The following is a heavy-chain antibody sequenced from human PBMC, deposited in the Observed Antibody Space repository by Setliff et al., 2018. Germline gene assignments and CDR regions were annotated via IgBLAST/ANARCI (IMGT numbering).Heavy chain of an antibody. J-gene: IGHJ4*02. D-gene: IGHD3-3*01. Sequence: ASVKVSCKASGYTFTSYGISWVRQAPGQGLEWMGWISAYNGNTNYEQKLQGRVTMTTDTSTSTAYMELRSLRSDDTAVYYCARVLVGYDFWSGYYQTMPHFDYWGQGTLGTVSS. CDR1: GYTFTSYG. CDR3: ARVLVGYDFWSGYYQTMPHFDY. CDR2: ISAYNGNT. V-gene: IGHV1-18*01.